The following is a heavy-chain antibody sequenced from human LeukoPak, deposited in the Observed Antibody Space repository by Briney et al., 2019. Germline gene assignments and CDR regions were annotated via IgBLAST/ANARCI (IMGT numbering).Heavy chain of an antibody. V-gene: IGHV1-46*01. CDR3: ARAQYYYDSSGYYVPQKLFDY. CDR1: GYTFTSYY. CDR2: INPSGGST. Sequence: ASVKVSCKASGYTFTSYYMHWVRQAPGQGLEWMGIINPSGGSTSYAQKLQGRVTMTRDTSTSTVYMELSSLRSEDTAVYYCARAQYYYDSSGYYVPQKLFDYWGQGTLVTVSS. J-gene: IGHJ4*02. D-gene: IGHD3-22*01.